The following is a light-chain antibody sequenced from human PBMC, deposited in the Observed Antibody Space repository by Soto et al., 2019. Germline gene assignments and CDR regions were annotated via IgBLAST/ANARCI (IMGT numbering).Light chain of an antibody. V-gene: IGKV1-5*01. Sequence: DIQINKSLSTLSASVEDRDTIHCRASQSISSWLAWYQQKPGKAPKLLIYDASSLESGVPSRFSGSGSGTEFTLTISCLQPDDFATYYCDPYIIYSGFGQGAKVAI. CDR3: DPYIIYSG. CDR1: QSISSW. J-gene: IGKJ1*01. CDR2: DAS.